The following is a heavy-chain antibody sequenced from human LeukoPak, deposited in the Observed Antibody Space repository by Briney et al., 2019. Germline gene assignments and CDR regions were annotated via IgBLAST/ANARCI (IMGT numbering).Heavy chain of an antibody. CDR3: ARVKYSSGWYYFDY. J-gene: IGHJ4*02. CDR2: IIPIFGTA. CDR1: GGTFSSYA. V-gene: IGHV1-69*05. D-gene: IGHD6-19*01. Sequence: SVKVSCKASGGTFSSYAISWVRQAPGQGLEWMGRIIPIFGTANHAQKFQGRVTITTDESTSTAYMELSSLRSEDTAVYYCARVKYSSGWYYFDYWGQGTLVTVSS.